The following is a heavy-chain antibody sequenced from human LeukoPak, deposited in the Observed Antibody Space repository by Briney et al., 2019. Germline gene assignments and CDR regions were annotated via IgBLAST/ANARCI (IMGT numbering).Heavy chain of an antibody. V-gene: IGHV5-51*01. CDR3: ARPYSTGWYSFDY. D-gene: IGHD6-19*01. J-gene: IGHJ4*02. Sequence: GESLKISCKVSGYSFTSYWIGWVRQMPGKGLEWMGIIYPGDSDTRYSPSFQGQVTISADKSSSTTYLQWSTLKASDTAMYYCARPYSTGWYSFDYWGQGPLVTVSS. CDR1: GYSFTSYW. CDR2: IYPGDSDT.